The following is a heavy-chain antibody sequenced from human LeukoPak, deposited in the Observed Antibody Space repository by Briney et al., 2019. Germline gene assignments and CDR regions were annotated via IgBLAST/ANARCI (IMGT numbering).Heavy chain of an antibody. J-gene: IGHJ4*02. CDR2: ISGSGDST. CDR3: AKDVIMIIVGGHDY. V-gene: IGHV3-23*01. D-gene: IGHD3-22*01. Sequence: PGGSLRLSCAASGFTFSSYAMSWVRQAPGKGLEWVSAISGSGDSTYYADSVKGRFTISRDNSKNTLYLQMNSLGAEDTAVYYCAKDVIMIIVGGHDYWGQGTLVTVSS. CDR1: GFTFSSYA.